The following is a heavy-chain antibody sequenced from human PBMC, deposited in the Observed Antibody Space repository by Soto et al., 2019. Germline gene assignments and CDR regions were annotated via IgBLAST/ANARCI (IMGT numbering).Heavy chain of an antibody. CDR2: INWNGETI. CDR3: ARAPSDWTPLYSHDMDV. Sequence: EVQLVESGGGLAQPGRSLRLSCAASGFSSDNYAIHWVRQGPGKGLEWVSGINWNGETIAYADSVKGRFTISRDNAKNALYLQMNSLRVEDTAVYYCARAPSDWTPLYSHDMDVWGKGTTVTVSS. CDR1: GFSSDNYA. V-gene: IGHV3-9*02. J-gene: IGHJ6*03. D-gene: IGHD2-15*01.